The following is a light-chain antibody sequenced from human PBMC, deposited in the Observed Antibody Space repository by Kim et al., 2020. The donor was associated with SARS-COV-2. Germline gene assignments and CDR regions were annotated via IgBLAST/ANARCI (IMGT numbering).Light chain of an antibody. Sequence: FCPGERATPSCRASQSVSSTSAWYEQRPGQARRLLIYGEANRAAGIPARFSGSGSGTDVTLTISRLEPEDFAVYYCQQYSRLPFTFGPGTKVDIK. CDR3: QQYSRLPFT. CDR2: GEA. J-gene: IGKJ3*01. CDR1: QSVSSTS. V-gene: IGKV3-20*01.